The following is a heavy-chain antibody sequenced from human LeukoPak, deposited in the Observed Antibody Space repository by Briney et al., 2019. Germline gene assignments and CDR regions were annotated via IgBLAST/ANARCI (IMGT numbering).Heavy chain of an antibody. Sequence: ASVKVSCKASGYTFTSYYMHWVRQAPGQGLEWMGLINPSGGSTTYAQKFQGRVTMTRDMSTSTVYMELSSLRSDDTAVYYCARRVYCNVGSCFRGANWFDPWGQGTLVTVSS. CDR2: INPSGGST. CDR1: GYTFTSYY. CDR3: ARRVYCNVGSCFRGANWFDP. V-gene: IGHV1-46*01. D-gene: IGHD2-15*01. J-gene: IGHJ5*02.